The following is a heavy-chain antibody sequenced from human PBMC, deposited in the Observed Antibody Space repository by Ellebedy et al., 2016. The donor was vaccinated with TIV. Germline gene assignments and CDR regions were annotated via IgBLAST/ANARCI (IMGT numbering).Heavy chain of an antibody. D-gene: IGHD2-2*01. CDR2: IYYSGSI. CDR3: ARIGYCSTSSCYGDFDI. J-gene: IGHJ3*02. V-gene: IGHV4-28*05. CDR1: GYSISSNNW. Sequence: MPSETLSLTCAASGYSISSNNWWGWIRQPPGKGLEWIGYIYYSGSIYYNPSLKSRVTMSVDTSKNQFSLKLSSVTAVDTALYYCARIGYCSTSSCYGDFDIWGQGTMVTVSS.